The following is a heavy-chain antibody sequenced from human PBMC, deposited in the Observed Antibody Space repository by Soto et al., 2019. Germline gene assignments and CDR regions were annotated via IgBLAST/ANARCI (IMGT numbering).Heavy chain of an antibody. CDR3: ARRDGVAVAGILDY. CDR2: INTGDGNT. J-gene: IGHJ4*02. CDR1: GYSFSKFA. D-gene: IGHD6-19*01. V-gene: IGHV1-3*04. Sequence: GASVKVSCTTSGYSFSKFAMHWVRQAPGQRLEWMGWINTGDGNTVYPQKFQGRITISRDTSATTAYMELSSLRSEDTAVYYCARRDGVAVAGILDYWGQGTLVTVSS.